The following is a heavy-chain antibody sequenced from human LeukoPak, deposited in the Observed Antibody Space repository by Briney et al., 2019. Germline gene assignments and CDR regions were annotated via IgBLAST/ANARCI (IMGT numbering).Heavy chain of an antibody. V-gene: IGHV1-18*01. CDR2: ISAYNGNT. J-gene: IGHJ3*02. CDR1: GYTFTSYG. Sequence: ASVKVSCKASGYTFTSYGISWVRQAPGQGLEWMGWISAYNGNTNYAQKLQGRVTMTTDTSTSTAYMELRSLRSDDTAVYYCARVMFNMIVVGYAFDIWGQGTMVTVSS. D-gene: IGHD3-22*01. CDR3: ARVMFNMIVVGYAFDI.